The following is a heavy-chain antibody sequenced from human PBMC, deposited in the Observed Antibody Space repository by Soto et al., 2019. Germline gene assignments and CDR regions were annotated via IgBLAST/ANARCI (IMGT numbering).Heavy chain of an antibody. CDR2: IYSGGST. CDR3: ARGFGSITIFGVVNDAFDI. CDR1: GFTVSSNY. J-gene: IGHJ3*02. Sequence: HPGGSLRLSCAASGFTVSSNYMSWVRQAPGKGLEWVSVIYSGGSTYYADSVKGRFTISRDNSKNTLYLQMNSLRAEDTAVYYCARGFGSITIFGVVNDAFDIWGQGTMVTVSS. V-gene: IGHV3-53*01. D-gene: IGHD3-3*01.